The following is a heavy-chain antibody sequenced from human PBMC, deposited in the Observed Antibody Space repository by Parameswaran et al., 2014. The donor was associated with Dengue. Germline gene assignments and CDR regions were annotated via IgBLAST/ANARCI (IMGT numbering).Heavy chain of an antibody. CDR3: ARSAGEGSTVVTPWYYYGMDV. D-gene: IGHD4-23*01. J-gene: IGHJ6*02. V-gene: IGHV1-69*06. CDR2: IIPIFGTA. Sequence: SWVRQAPGQGLEWMGGIIPIFGTANYAQKFQGRVTITADKSTSTAYMELSSLRSEDTAVYYCARSAGEGSTVVTPWYYYGMDVWGQGTTVTVSS.